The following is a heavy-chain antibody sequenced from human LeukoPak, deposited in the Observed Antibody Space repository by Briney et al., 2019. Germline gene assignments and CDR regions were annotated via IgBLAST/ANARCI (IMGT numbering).Heavy chain of an antibody. CDR3: AXVXSSXWYSHGDEYFQH. Sequence: ASVKVSCKASGYTFTSYGISWVRQAPGQGLEWMGWISAYNGNTNYAQKFQGRVTMTTDTSTSAAYMELRSLRSDDTAVYYCAXVXSSXWYSHGDEYFQHWGQGTLVTVSS. CDR2: ISAYNGNT. CDR1: GYTFTSYG. D-gene: IGHD6-13*01. V-gene: IGHV1-18*01. J-gene: IGHJ1*01.